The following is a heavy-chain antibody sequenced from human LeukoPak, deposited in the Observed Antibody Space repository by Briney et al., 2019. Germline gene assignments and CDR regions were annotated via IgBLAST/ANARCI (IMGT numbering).Heavy chain of an antibody. CDR1: GFTISSYY. Sequence: GGSLRLSCAASGFTISSYYMAWVRQAPGKGLEWVSVIYHSGNTDYADSVKGRFTISRDNSKNTLYLQMNSLRAEDTAVYYCAKDLDYEYYFDYWGQGTLVTVSS. J-gene: IGHJ4*02. CDR3: AKDLDYEYYFDY. D-gene: IGHD4-17*01. CDR2: IYHSGNT. V-gene: IGHV3-53*01.